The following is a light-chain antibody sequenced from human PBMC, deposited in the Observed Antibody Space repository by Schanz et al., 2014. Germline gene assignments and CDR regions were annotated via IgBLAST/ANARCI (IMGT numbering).Light chain of an antibody. CDR2: DAS. Sequence: EIVLTQSPATLSLSPGERASLSCRASQSISGFLAWYQQKPGQAPRLLIYDASHRATGVPARFSGSGSGTDFTLTISGLEPEDFAIYYCQRRATGRQVTFGGGTRVEIK. CDR3: QRRATGRQVT. CDR1: QSISGF. J-gene: IGKJ4*01. V-gene: IGKV3-11*01.